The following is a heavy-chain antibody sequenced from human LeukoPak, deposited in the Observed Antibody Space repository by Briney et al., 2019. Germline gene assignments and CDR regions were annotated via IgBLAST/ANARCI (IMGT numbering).Heavy chain of an antibody. D-gene: IGHD6-13*01. Sequence: GGSLRLSCAASGFTFSSYSMNWVRQAPGKGLEWVAVISYDGRKKYYTDTVKGRFTVSRDNSKNTLYLQMSSLRAEDAAVYYCAPAGIAAADYYFDYWGQGTLVTVSS. J-gene: IGHJ4*02. CDR1: GFTFSSYS. CDR2: ISYDGRKK. V-gene: IGHV3-30*03. CDR3: APAGIAAADYYFDY.